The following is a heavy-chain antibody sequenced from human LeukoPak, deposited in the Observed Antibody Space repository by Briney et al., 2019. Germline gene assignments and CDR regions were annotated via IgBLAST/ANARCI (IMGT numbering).Heavy chain of an antibody. CDR3: ARVRLVDIVATTPYYFDY. CDR2: INHSGST. D-gene: IGHD5-12*01. Sequence: SSETLSLTCAVYGGSFSGYYWSWIRQPPGKGLEWIGEINHSGSTNYNPSRKSRVTISVDTSKNQFSLKLSSVTAADTAVYYCARVRLVDIVATTPYYFDYWGQGTLVTVSS. CDR1: GGSFSGYY. J-gene: IGHJ4*02. V-gene: IGHV4-34*01.